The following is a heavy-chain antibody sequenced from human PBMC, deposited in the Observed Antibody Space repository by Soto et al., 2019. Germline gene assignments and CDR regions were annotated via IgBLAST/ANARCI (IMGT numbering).Heavy chain of an antibody. V-gene: IGHV3-30-3*01. CDR3: ARDSDDYGDPQLDY. J-gene: IGHJ4*02. D-gene: IGHD4-17*01. Sequence: QVQLVESGGGVVQPGRSLRLSCAASGFTFSSYAMHWVRQAPGKGLEWVAVISYDGSNKYYADSVKGRFTISRDNSKNTLYLHMNSLRAEDTAVYYCARDSDDYGDPQLDYWGQGTLVTVSS. CDR1: GFTFSSYA. CDR2: ISYDGSNK.